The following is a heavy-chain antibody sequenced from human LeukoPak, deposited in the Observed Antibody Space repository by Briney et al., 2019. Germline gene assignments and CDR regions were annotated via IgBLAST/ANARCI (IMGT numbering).Heavy chain of an antibody. J-gene: IGHJ3*02. CDR1: GFTFSSYG. Sequence: PGGSLRLSCAASGFTFSSYGMHWVRQAPGKGLEWVAFIRYDGSNKYYADSVKGRFTISRDNSKNTLYLQMNSLRPEDTAIYYCARVVPTVTTLLGAFDIWGQGTMVTVSS. D-gene: IGHD4-17*01. V-gene: IGHV3-30*02. CDR2: IRYDGSNK. CDR3: ARVVPTVTTLLGAFDI.